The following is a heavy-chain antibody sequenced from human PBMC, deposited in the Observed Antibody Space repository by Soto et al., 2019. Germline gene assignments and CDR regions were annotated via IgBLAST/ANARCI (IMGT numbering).Heavy chain of an antibody. D-gene: IGHD6-6*01. J-gene: IGHJ4*02. CDR3: ASGGSSFDY. CDR2: IYYTGST. CDR1: GVSMSSYY. V-gene: IGHV4-59*01. Sequence: QVQLQESGPGLVKPSETLSLTCSVSGVSMSSYYWSWIRQSPGKGLECIGYIYYTGSTNYNPSLQSRVTMSVDTSKKQFSLTLSSVTAADTAVYYCASGGSSFDYWGQGTLVTVSS.